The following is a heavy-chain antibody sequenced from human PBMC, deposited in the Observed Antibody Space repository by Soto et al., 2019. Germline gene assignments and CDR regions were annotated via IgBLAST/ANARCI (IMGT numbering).Heavy chain of an antibody. CDR1: GDSVSSNSAA. J-gene: IGHJ4*02. V-gene: IGHV6-1*01. D-gene: IGHD6-13*01. CDR3: ARLAAGTPPGRDY. Sequence: SQTLSLTCAISGDSVSSNSAAWSWIRQSPSRGLEWLGRTYYRSKWYNDYAVSVKSRITINPDTSKNQFSLQLNSVTPEDTAVYYCARLAAGTPPGRDYWGQGTLVTVSS. CDR2: TYYRSKWYN.